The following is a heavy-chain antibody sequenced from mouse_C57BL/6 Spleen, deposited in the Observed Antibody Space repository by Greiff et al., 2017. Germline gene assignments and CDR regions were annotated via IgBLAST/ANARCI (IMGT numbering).Heavy chain of an antibody. CDR3: ARATWAY. V-gene: IGHV1-54*01. CDR1: GYAFTNYL. Sequence: VQLQQSGAELVRPGTSVKVSCKASGYAFTNYLIEWVQQRPGQGLEWIGVINPGSGGTNYNEKFKGKATLTADKSSSTAYMQLSSLTSEDSAVYFCARATWAYWGQGTLVTVSA. CDR2: INPGSGGT. J-gene: IGHJ3*01.